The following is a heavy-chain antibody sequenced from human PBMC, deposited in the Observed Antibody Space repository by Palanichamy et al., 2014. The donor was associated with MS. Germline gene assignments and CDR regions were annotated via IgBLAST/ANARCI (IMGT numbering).Heavy chain of an antibody. Sequence: QVQLVQSGGEVKKPGASVKVSCKTSGYSFSSYGVSWVRQAPGQGLEWMGWISGYNGDTKYGKSLQGRGVLSRDTSTSTAYMDLGSLRSDDTAVYYCARDSRFGSGAYKRIDYWGQGTLVTVSS. CDR2: ISGYNGDT. D-gene: IGHD3-10*01. V-gene: IGHV1-18*01. CDR1: GYSFSSYG. CDR3: ARDSRFGSGAYKRIDY. J-gene: IGHJ4*02.